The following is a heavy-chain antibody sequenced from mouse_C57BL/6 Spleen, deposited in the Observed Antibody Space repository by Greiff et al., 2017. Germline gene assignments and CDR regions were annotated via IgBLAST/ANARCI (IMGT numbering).Heavy chain of an antibody. CDR3: ARRGGNGTPFAY. Sequence: QVQLQQPGAELVKPGASVKLSCKASGYTFTSYWMQWVKQRPGQGLEWIGEIDPSDSYTNYNQKFKGKATLTVDTSSSTAYMQLSSLTSEDSAVYYCARRGGNGTPFAYWGQGTLVTVSA. CDR1: GYTFTSYW. CDR2: IDPSDSYT. V-gene: IGHV1-50*01. D-gene: IGHD2-1*01. J-gene: IGHJ3*01.